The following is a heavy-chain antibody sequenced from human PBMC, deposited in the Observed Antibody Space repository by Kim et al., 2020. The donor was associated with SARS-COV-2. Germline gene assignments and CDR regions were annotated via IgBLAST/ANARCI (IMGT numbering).Heavy chain of an antibody. V-gene: IGHV3-30-3*01. D-gene: IGHD3-22*01. CDR1: GFTFSSYA. CDR2: ISYDGSNK. J-gene: IGHJ4*02. CDR3: ARDRITMIVVASGAFDY. Sequence: GGSLRLSCAASGFTFSSYAMHWVRQAPGKGLEWVAVISYDGSNKYYADSVKGRFTISRDNSKNTLYLQMNSLRAEDTAVYYCARDRITMIVVASGAFDYWAREPWSPSPQ.